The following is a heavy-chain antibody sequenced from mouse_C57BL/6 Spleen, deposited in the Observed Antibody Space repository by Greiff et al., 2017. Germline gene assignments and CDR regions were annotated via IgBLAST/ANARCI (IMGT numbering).Heavy chain of an antibody. CDR3: GKNGENWSPLAY. Sequence: VQLQQSGPGLVQPSQSLSITCTVSGFSLTSYGVHWVRQSPGKGLEWLGVIWRGGSTDYNAALMSRLSITKDNSKSQVFFKMNSLQADDTAIYYCGKNGENWSPLAYWGQGTLVTVSA. CDR2: IWRGGST. D-gene: IGHD4-1*01. J-gene: IGHJ3*01. CDR1: GFSLTSYG. V-gene: IGHV2-5*01.